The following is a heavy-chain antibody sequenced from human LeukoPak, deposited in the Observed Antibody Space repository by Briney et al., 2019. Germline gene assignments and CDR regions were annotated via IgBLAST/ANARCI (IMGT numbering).Heavy chain of an antibody. D-gene: IGHD4-17*01. CDR1: GYTFTGYY. CDR3: ARGGPAGDDYGDYTEFDP. CDR2: INPNSGGT. V-gene: IGHV1-2*02. J-gene: IGHJ5*02. Sequence: ASVKVSCKASGYTFTGYYMHWVRQAPGQGLEWMGWINPNSGGTNYAQKFQGRVTMTRDTSISTAYMELSRLRSDDTAVYYCARGGPAGDDYGDYTEFDPWGQGTLVTVSS.